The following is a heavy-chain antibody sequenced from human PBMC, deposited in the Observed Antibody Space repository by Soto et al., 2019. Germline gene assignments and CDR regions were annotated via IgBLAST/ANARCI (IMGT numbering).Heavy chain of an antibody. V-gene: IGHV3-74*01. D-gene: IGHD3-10*01. CDR3: TRGPRSLSTGTGDY. CDR2: IYNDGTYS. CDR1: GFSFKMYW. Sequence: GGSLRLSCAASGFSFKMYWMHGVRQSPGKGLVWISRIYNDGTYSDYADSVRGRFTISRDNVNDTLYLQMNNLRAEDSGLYYCTRGPRSLSTGTGDYWGQGTQVTVSS. J-gene: IGHJ4*02.